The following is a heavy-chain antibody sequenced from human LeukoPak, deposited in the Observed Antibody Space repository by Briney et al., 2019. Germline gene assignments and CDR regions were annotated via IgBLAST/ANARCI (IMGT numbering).Heavy chain of an antibody. CDR3: AGMQYSASWAAFDY. CDR2: ISGSSKYI. V-gene: IGHV3-21*01. D-gene: IGHD5-18*01. CDR1: RLTFSSNT. Sequence: GGSLRLSCVDSRLTFSSNTMIWVRQAPGKGLEWVSSISGSSKYIYYADSVRGRFTISRDNAKNSLYLQMNSLRAEDTAVYYCAGMQYSASWAAFDYWGQGTLVTVSS. J-gene: IGHJ4*02.